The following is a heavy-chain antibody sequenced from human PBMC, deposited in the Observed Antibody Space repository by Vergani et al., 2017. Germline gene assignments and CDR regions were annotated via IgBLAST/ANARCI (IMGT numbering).Heavy chain of an antibody. CDR3: ASRYEYVWGSCRYFDY. V-gene: IGHV3-48*01. CDR1: GFTFSSYS. Sequence: VQLVESGGGVVQPGGSLRLSCAASGFTFSSYSMNWVREAPGKGLEWVSYISSSSGSIYYADSVKGRFTISRDNAKNSLYLQMNSLRAEATAVYYCASRYEYVWGSCRYFDYWGQGTLVTVSS. CDR2: ISSSSGSI. D-gene: IGHD3-16*02. J-gene: IGHJ4*02.